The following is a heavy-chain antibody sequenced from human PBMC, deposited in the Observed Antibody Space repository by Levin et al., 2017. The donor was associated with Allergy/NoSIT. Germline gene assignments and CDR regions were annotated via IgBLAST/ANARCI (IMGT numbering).Heavy chain of an antibody. CDR3: ARFGVAYTSGPATMD. J-gene: IGHJ4*02. Sequence: SVKVSCKASGDTFDSDAITWVRQAPGQGLEWMGGIIPFFGTTNNAEELQGRVTITADRSTTTAFMELSSLRSEDTAVYYCARFGVAYTSGPATMDWGQGTVVIVSS. D-gene: IGHD3-10*01. CDR1: GDTFDSDA. CDR2: IIPFFGTT. V-gene: IGHV1-69*13.